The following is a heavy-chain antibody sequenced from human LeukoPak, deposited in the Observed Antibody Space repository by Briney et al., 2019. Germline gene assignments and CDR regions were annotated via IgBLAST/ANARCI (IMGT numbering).Heavy chain of an antibody. CDR2: IYHSGST. CDR1: GGSISSGGYS. CDR3: ARGIAAAGFDP. V-gene: IGHV4-30-2*01. Sequence: SETLSLTCAVSGGSISSGGYSWSWIRQPPGKGLEWIGYIYHSGSTYYNPSLKGRVTISVDTSKNQFSLKLSSVTAADTAVYYCARGIAAAGFDPWGQGTLVTVSS. D-gene: IGHD6-13*01. J-gene: IGHJ5*02.